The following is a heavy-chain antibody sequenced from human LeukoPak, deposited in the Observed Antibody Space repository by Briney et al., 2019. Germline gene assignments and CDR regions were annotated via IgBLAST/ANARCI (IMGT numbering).Heavy chain of an antibody. V-gene: IGHV3-30*02. D-gene: IGHD4-23*01. CDR1: GFTFSSYG. J-gene: IGHJ4*02. Sequence: GGSLRLSCAASGFTFSSYGMHWVRQAPGKGLEWVAFIRYDGSNKYYADSVKGRFTISRDNSKNTLYLQMNSLRAEDTAVYYCAKGDLVTGFTLDYWGQGTLVTVSS. CDR3: AKGDLVTGFTLDY. CDR2: IRYDGSNK.